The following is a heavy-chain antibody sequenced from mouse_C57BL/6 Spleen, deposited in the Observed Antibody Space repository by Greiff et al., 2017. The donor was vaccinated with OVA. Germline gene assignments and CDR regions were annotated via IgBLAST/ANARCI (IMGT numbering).Heavy chain of an antibody. CDR2: IDPSDSET. D-gene: IGHD2-3*01. CDR3: AVNYDGYYNFDY. Sequence: QVQLQQPGAELVRPGSSVKLSCKASGYTFTSYWMHWVKQRPIQGLEWIGNIDPSDSETHYNQKFKDKATLTVDKSSSTAYMQLSSLTSEDSAVYYCAVNYDGYYNFDYWGQGTTLTVSS. J-gene: IGHJ2*01. V-gene: IGHV1-52*01. CDR1: GYTFTSYW.